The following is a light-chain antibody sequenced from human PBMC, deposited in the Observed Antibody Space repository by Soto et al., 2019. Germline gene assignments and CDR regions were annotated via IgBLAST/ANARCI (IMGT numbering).Light chain of an antibody. Sequence: QPVLTQPPSASGTPGQRVTISCSGSSSNIGSNTVNWYQQVPGTAPKLLIHSNNQRPSGVPDRFSGSKSGTSASLAISGLQSEDEADYYCATWDDRLNGGVFGGGTQLTVL. CDR3: ATWDDRLNGGV. J-gene: IGLJ3*02. CDR2: SNN. CDR1: SSNIGSNT. V-gene: IGLV1-44*01.